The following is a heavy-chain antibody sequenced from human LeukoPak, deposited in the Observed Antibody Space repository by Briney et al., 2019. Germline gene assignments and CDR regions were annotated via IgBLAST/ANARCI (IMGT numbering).Heavy chain of an antibody. CDR2: INHSGST. D-gene: IGHD6-13*01. V-gene: IGHV4-34*01. Sequence: SETLSLTCAVYGGSFSGYYWSWIRQPPGKGLGWIGEINHSGSTNYNPSLKSRVTISVDTSKNQFSLKLSSVTAADTAVYYCARPLKQQLVRGSWFDPWGQGTLVTVSS. CDR3: ARPLKQQLVRGSWFDP. CDR1: GGSFSGYY. J-gene: IGHJ5*02.